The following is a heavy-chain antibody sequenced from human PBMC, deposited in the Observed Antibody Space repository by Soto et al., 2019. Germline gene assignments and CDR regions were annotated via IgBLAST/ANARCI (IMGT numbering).Heavy chain of an antibody. Sequence: GASVKVSCKASGYTLTGYYMHWVRQAPGQGLEWMGWINPNTGGTDYAQNFQGRVTMTRDTSISTAYMELSRLKSDDTAVCYCSRGLGPPDYYDSSGPLDYWGQGTLVTVSS. CDR1: GYTLTGYY. D-gene: IGHD3-22*01. J-gene: IGHJ4*02. V-gene: IGHV1-2*02. CDR3: SRGLGPPDYYDSSGPLDY. CDR2: INPNTGGT.